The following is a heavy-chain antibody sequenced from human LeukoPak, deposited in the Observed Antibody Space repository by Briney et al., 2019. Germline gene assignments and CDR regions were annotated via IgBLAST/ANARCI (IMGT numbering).Heavy chain of an antibody. Sequence: PSETLSLTCTVSGGSISSSSSYWGWIRQPPGKGLEWIGGIYYSGSTYYNPSLKSRVTISVDTSKNQFSLKLSSATAADTAVYYCARQRGYSSSWYWGDWFDPWGQGTLVTVSS. CDR3: ARQRGYSSSWYWGDWFDP. CDR2: IYYSGST. J-gene: IGHJ5*02. CDR1: GGSISSSSSY. V-gene: IGHV4-39*01. D-gene: IGHD6-13*01.